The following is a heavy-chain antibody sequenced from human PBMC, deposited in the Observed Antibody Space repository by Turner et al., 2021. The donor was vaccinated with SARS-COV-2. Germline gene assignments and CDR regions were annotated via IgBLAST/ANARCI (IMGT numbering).Heavy chain of an antibody. J-gene: IGHJ5*02. Sequence: QVQLVESGGGVVQPGRSLRLSCAASGFTFSSYGMHWVRQAPGKGLEWVAVILYDGSNKYYADSVKGRFTISRDNSKNTLYLQMNSLRAEDTAVYYCARDLGGAVAGFDPWGQGTLVTVSS. CDR2: ILYDGSNK. CDR3: ARDLGGAVAGFDP. CDR1: GFTFSSYG. V-gene: IGHV3-30*19. D-gene: IGHD6-19*01.